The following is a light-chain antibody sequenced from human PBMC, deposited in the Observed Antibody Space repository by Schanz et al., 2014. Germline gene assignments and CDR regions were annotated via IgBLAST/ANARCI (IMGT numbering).Light chain of an antibody. J-gene: IGLJ3*02. Sequence: QSALTQPPSASGSPGQSVTISCTGTSSDIGRYNYVSWYQHHPGKAPKLLIYDVTKRPSGVPDRFSGSKSGDTASLTVSGLQAEDEADYYCQSYDSSLSAWVFGGGTKLTVL. V-gene: IGLV2-8*01. CDR2: DVT. CDR1: SSDIGRYNY. CDR3: QSYDSSLSAWV.